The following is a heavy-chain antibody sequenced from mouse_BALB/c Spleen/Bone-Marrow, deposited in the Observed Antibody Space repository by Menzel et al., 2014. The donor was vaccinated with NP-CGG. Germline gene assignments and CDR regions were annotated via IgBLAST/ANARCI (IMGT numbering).Heavy chain of an antibody. CDR2: ILPGSGST. CDR1: GYTFSSYW. D-gene: IGHD1-1*01. CDR3: AREDGLWYFDV. Sequence: QRVESGAELMKPGASVKISCETTGYTFSSYWIEWVKQRPGHGLEWIGEILPGSGSTNYNEKFKGKATFTADTSSNTAYMQLSSLTSEDSAVYYCAREDGLWYFDVWGAGTTVTVSS. J-gene: IGHJ1*01. V-gene: IGHV1-9*01.